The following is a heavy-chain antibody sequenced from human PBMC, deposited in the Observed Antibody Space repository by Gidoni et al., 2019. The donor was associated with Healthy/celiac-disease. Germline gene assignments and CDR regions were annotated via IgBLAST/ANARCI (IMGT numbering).Heavy chain of an antibody. CDR2: ISWNSGSI. D-gene: IGHD1-26*01. J-gene: IGHJ4*02. CDR3: AKAARGGSFHFDY. Sequence: EVQLVESGGGLVQPGGSLRLPCAAHGFPFDDYAMHWVRQAPGKGLEWVSGISWNSGSIGYADSVKGRFTISRDNAKNSLYLQMNSLRAEDTALYYCAKAARGGSFHFDYWGQGTLVTVSS. CDR1: GFPFDDYA. V-gene: IGHV3-9*01.